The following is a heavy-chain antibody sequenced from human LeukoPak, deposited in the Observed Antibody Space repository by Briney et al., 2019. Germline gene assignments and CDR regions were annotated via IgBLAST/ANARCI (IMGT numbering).Heavy chain of an antibody. J-gene: IGHJ4*02. CDR3: ARGTGLRLGEFTADY. CDR2: SNPSGGST. CDR1: GYTFTSYY. D-gene: IGHD3-16*01. Sequence: ASVKVSCKASGYTFTSYYMHWVRQAPGQGLEWMGLSNPSGGSTSYAQKFQGRVTMTRDTSTSTVYMELNSLRAEDTAVYYCARGTGLRLGEFTADYWGQGTLVTVSS. V-gene: IGHV1-46*01.